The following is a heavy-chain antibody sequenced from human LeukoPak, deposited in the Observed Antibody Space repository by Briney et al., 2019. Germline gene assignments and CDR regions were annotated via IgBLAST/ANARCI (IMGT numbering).Heavy chain of an antibody. V-gene: IGHV4-4*09. Sequence: SETLSLTCTVSGGSISSHYWSWIRQPPGKGLEWIGYIYTSGSTNYNPSLKSRVTISVDTSKNQFSLKLSSVTAADTAVYYCARFARGAGFYDFWSGYQDKEGPFDPWGQGTLVTVSS. CDR1: GGSISSHY. CDR2: IYTSGST. CDR3: ARFARGAGFYDFWSGYQDKEGPFDP. J-gene: IGHJ5*02. D-gene: IGHD3-3*01.